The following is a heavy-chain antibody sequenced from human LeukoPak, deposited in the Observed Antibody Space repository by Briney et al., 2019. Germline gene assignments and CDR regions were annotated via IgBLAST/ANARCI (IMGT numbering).Heavy chain of an antibody. V-gene: IGHV1-2*02. Sequence: EWMGWINPNSGGTNYAQKFQGRVTMTRDTSISTAYMELSRLRSDDTAVYYCARYLSYGMDVWGQGTTVTVSS. J-gene: IGHJ6*02. CDR2: INPNSGGT. D-gene: IGHD2/OR15-2a*01. CDR3: ARYLSYGMDV.